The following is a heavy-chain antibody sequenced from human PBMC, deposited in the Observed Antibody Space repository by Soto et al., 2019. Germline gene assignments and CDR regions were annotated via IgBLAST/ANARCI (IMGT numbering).Heavy chain of an antibody. J-gene: IGHJ6*02. Sequence: PGASLKITCKGSGYSFTSYWIGWVRQMPGKGLEWMGIIYPGDSDTRYSPSFQGQVTISADKSISTAYLQWSSLKASDTAMYYCARHPLDDYYYYGMDVWGQGTTVTVSS. D-gene: IGHD1-1*01. V-gene: IGHV5-51*01. CDR3: ARHPLDDYYYYGMDV. CDR1: GYSFTSYW. CDR2: IYPGDSDT.